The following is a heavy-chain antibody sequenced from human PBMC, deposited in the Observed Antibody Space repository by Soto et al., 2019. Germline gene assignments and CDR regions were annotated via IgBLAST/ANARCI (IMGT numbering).Heavy chain of an antibody. D-gene: IGHD4-17*01. CDR3: ARTDYGDYGTVNDY. CDR1: GFTVSSNY. V-gene: IGHV3-53*04. Sequence: EVQLVESGGGLVQPGGSLRLSCAASGFTVSSNYMSWVRQAPGKGLEWVSVIYSGGSTYYADSVKGRFTISRHNSKNTLYLQMNSLRAEDTAVYYCARTDYGDYGTVNDYWGQGTLVTVSS. J-gene: IGHJ4*02. CDR2: IYSGGST.